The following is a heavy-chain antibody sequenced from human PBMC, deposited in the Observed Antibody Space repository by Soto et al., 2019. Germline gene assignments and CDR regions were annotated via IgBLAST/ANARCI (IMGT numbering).Heavy chain of an antibody. V-gene: IGHV3-23*01. J-gene: IGHJ4*02. CDR3: AKVPLYYYDSGGYYFGSPADY. CDR1: GFTFSGYA. CDR2: ISGSGGST. Sequence: PGGSLRLYCAASGFTFSGYAMSWVRQAPGKGLEWVSAISGSGGSTYYADSVKGRFTISRDNSKNTLYLQMNSLRAEDTAVYYCAKVPLYYYDSGGYYFGSPADYWGQGTLVTVSS. D-gene: IGHD3-22*01.